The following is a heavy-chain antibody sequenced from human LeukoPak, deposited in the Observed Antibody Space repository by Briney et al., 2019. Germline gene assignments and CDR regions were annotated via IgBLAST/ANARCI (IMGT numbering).Heavy chain of an antibody. J-gene: IGHJ3*02. CDR1: GFTFSSYA. Sequence: GGSLRLSCAASGFTFSSYAMSWVRQAPGKGLVWVSRINTDGSSTSYADSVKGRFTISRDNAKNTLYLQMNSLRAEDTAVYYCARANPVLYVDIWGQGTMVTVSS. CDR3: ARANPVLYVDI. D-gene: IGHD2-2*02. CDR2: INTDGSST. V-gene: IGHV3-74*01.